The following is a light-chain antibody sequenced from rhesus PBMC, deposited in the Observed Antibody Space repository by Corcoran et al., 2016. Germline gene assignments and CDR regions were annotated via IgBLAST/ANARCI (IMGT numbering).Light chain of an antibody. V-gene: IGKV1-74*01. CDR3: QHSYGTPMYS. J-gene: IGKJ2*01. CDR1: ENVNNY. CDR2: KGS. Sequence: DIQMTQSPSSLSASVGDRVTITCRASENVNNYLPWYQQTPGKAPKLLIYKGSTLHSGVPSRFSGSGSGTDFTLTISSLQPEDFATYYCQHSYGTPMYSFGQGTKVEIK.